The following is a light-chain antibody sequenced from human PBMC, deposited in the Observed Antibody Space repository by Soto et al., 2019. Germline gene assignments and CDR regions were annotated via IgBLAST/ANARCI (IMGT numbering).Light chain of an antibody. CDR3: AAWDDSLSGVV. J-gene: IGLJ3*02. V-gene: IGLV1-47*01. CDR2: RND. CDR1: SSNVGSNY. Sequence: QAVVTQPPSASGTPGQRLTISCSGSSSNVGSNYVYWYQQLPGTAPKLLIYRNDQRPSGVPDRFSGSKSGTSASLAISGLRSEDEADYHCAAWDDSLSGVVFGGGTKLTVL.